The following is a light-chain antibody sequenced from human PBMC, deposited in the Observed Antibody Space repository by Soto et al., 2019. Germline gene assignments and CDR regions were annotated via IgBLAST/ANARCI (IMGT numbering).Light chain of an antibody. J-gene: IGLJ2*01. CDR2: EVS. V-gene: IGLV2-14*01. CDR1: SSDVGGYNY. Sequence: SVLTQHAAVSGSPGQSITISCTGTSSDVGGYNYVSWYQQHPGKAPKLMIYEVSNRPSGVSNRFSCSKSGNTASLTISGLQADDEADYYCSSYTSSTTVVFGGGTKVTVL. CDR3: SSYTSSTTVV.